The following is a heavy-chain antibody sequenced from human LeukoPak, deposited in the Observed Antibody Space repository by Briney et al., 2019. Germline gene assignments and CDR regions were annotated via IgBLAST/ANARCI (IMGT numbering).Heavy chain of an antibody. D-gene: IGHD3-22*01. Sequence: SCKVSGYTLSELSMHWVRLAPGKGLQWVAGISHDGNNKYYADSVKGRFAISRDNSKNALYLQMNSLRAEDTAVYYCARASTWVPGEDSSGYYYPYAFDLWGQGTMVTVTS. CDR1: GYTLSELS. J-gene: IGHJ3*01. CDR3: ARASTWVPGEDSSGYYYPYAFDL. CDR2: ISHDGNNK. V-gene: IGHV3-30*09.